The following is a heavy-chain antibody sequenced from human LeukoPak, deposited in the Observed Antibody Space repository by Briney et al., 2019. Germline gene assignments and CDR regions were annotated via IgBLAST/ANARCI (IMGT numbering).Heavy chain of an antibody. D-gene: IGHD5-18*01. Sequence: PSETLSLTCTVSGGSSSSGDYYWSWIRQPPGKGLEWIGYIYYSGSTYYNPSLKSRVTISVDTSKNQFSLKLSSVTAADTAVYYCARYSYGLGGAFDIWGQGTMVTVSS. V-gene: IGHV4-30-4*01. CDR2: IYYSGST. CDR3: ARYSYGLGGAFDI. CDR1: GGSSSSGDYY. J-gene: IGHJ3*02.